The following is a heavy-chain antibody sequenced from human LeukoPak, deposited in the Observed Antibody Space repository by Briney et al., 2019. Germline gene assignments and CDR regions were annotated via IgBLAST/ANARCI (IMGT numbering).Heavy chain of an antibody. J-gene: IGHJ5*02. V-gene: IGHV1-2*02. Sequence: GASVKVCCKASGYTFTGYYMHWVRQAPGQGLEWMGWINPNSGGTNYAQKFQGRVTMTRDTSISTAYMELSRLRSDDTAVYYCARGGSITMIVEYPPFDPWGQGTLVTVSS. CDR1: GYTFTGYY. D-gene: IGHD3-22*01. CDR3: ARGGSITMIVEYPPFDP. CDR2: INPNSGGT.